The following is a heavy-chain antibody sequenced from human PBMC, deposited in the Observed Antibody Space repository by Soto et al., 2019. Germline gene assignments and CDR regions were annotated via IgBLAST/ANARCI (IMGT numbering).Heavy chain of an antibody. J-gene: IGHJ4*02. CDR3: ARGVVGATDDYFDY. V-gene: IGHV4-59*01. D-gene: IGHD1-26*01. CDR1: GGSISSYY. CDR2: IYYSGST. Sequence: PSATLSLPCTVSGGSISSYYWSWIRQPPGKGLEWIGYIYYSGSTNYNPSLKSRVTISVDTSKNQFSLKLSSVTAADTAVYYCARGVVGATDDYFDYWGQVTLVTASS.